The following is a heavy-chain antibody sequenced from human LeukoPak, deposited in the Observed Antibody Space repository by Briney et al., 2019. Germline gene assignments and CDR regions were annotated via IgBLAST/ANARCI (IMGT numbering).Heavy chain of an antibody. J-gene: IGHJ5*02. Sequence: GGSLRLSCAASGFTFSSYGVHWVRQAPGKGLEWVAFIRYDGSNKYYADSVKGRFTISRDNSKNTLYLQMNSLRAEDTAVYYWAKKGVTLRYFDWLYGGTWFNPGAREPWSPSPQ. CDR3: AKKGVTLRYFDWLYGGTWFNP. CDR1: GFTFSSYG. CDR2: IRYDGSNK. V-gene: IGHV3-30*02. D-gene: IGHD3-9*01.